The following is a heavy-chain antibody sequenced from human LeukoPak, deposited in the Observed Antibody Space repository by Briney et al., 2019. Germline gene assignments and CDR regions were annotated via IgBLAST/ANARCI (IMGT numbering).Heavy chain of an antibody. D-gene: IGHD1-1*01. J-gene: IGHJ4*02. CDR3: AKADPGTGAFDY. CDR2: ITGSSDNT. Sequence: GGSLRLSCAASGFTFSSYAMSWVRQAPRKGLEWVSSITGSSDNTYYADSVKGRFTISRDNSRNTLYLQMNSLRVEDTAVYFCAKADPGTGAFDYWGQGSLVTISS. CDR1: GFTFSSYA. V-gene: IGHV3-23*01.